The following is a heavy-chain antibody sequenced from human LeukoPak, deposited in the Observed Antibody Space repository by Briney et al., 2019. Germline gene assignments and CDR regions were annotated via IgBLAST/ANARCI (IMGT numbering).Heavy chain of an antibody. J-gene: IGHJ4*02. V-gene: IGHV4-61*02. CDR3: ARGTTVTNRFDY. CDR2: FYTSGST. CDR1: GDYISSGHYY. Sequence: PSETLSLTCTVSGDYISSGHYYWSWIRQPAGKGLEWIGLFYTSGSTNYNPSLQSRVTISVDTSKNQFSLKLSSVTAADTAVYYCARGTTVTNRFDYWGQGTLVTVSS. D-gene: IGHD4-17*01.